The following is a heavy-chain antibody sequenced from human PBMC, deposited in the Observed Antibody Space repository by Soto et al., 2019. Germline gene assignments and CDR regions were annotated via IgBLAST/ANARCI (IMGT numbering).Heavy chain of an antibody. J-gene: IGHJ4*02. CDR3: ARDPRLGRYYDSSGYDAY. D-gene: IGHD3-22*01. CDR2: INAGSGST. V-gene: IGHV1-3*01. Sequence: ASVKVSCKASGYTFTSYYMHWVRQAPGQRLEWMGWINAGSGSTNYAQKFQGRVTITRDTSASTAYMELSSLRSEDTAVYYCARDPRLGRYYDSSGYDAYWGQGTLVTVPS. CDR1: GYTFTSYY.